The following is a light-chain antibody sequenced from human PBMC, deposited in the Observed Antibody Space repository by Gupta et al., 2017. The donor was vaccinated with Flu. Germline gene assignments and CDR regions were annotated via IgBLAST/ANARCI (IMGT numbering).Light chain of an antibody. CDR1: QSVNIY. CDR2: DAS. V-gene: IGKV3-11*01. Sequence: EIVLTQSPATLSLSPGDRAILSCRAGQSVNIYLAWYQQKPGQPPRLLMFDASKRDAGIPDRFSGSGYGTDFTLTISTREPEDFAVYYCQQRSGLPMYTFGQGTKLEI. CDR3: QQRSGLPMYT. J-gene: IGKJ2*01.